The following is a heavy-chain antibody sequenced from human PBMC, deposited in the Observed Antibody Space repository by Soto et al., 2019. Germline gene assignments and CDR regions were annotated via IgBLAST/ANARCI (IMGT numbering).Heavy chain of an antibody. V-gene: IGHV3-48*01. CDR1: GFTFSSYS. CDR3: ASSPHCSSTSCYFVWFDP. J-gene: IGHJ5*02. CDR2: ISSSSSTI. Sequence: GGSLRLSCAASGFTFSSYSMNWVRQAPGKGLEWVSYISSSSSTIYYADSVKGRFTISRDNAKNSLYLQMNSLRAEDTAVYYCASSPHCSSTSCYFVWFDPWGQGTLVTVSS. D-gene: IGHD2-2*01.